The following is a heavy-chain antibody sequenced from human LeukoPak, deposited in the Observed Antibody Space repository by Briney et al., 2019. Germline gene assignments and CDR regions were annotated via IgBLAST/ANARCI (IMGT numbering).Heavy chain of an antibody. D-gene: IGHD3-22*01. CDR3: ARVGDSSGYAVFDS. J-gene: IGHJ4*02. Sequence: PSETLSLTCNVSGASVSGHYWSWVRQPPGKGLEWIGYIHYTGSTDYNPSLKSRVTMSIDTSKNQFSLRLSSVTAADTAMYYWARVGDSSGYAVFDSWGQGTLVTVSS. V-gene: IGHV4-59*02. CDR2: IHYTGST. CDR1: GASVSGHY.